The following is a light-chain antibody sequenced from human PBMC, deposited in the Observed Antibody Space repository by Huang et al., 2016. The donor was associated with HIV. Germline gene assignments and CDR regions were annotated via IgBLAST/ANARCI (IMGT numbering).Light chain of an antibody. CDR1: QGVKSA. CDR2: DAS. V-gene: IGKV1D-13*01. J-gene: IGKJ4*01. CDR3: QQFNESPQA. Sequence: AIQLTQSPSSLSASVGDRVTITCRASQGVKSALAWYQQKPGKAPRLLIYDASSLQSGVPARFGGSGSGTDVTLTISNLQPEDFATYYCQQFNESPQAFGGGTKVEIK.